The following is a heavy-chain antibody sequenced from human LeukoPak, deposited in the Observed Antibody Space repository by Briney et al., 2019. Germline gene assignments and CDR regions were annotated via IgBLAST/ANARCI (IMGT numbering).Heavy chain of an antibody. CDR1: GFTFSSHT. Sequence: GGSLRLSCAASGFTFSSHTMSWVREAPGKGREGVSGISGSGVNTYYANSVKGRFTISRDKFMNTLYLQMNSLKTEDTAVYYCFRIAVAGPSPWGQGTLVTVSS. J-gene: IGHJ5*02. V-gene: IGHV3-23*01. CDR2: ISGSGVNT. D-gene: IGHD6-19*01. CDR3: FRIAVAGPSP.